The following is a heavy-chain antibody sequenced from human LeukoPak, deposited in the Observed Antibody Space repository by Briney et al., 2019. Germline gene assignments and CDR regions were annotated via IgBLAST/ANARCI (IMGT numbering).Heavy chain of an antibody. Sequence: GGSLRLSCAASGFSFSTFAMSWVRQAPGKGLEWVSGISGRGSRTYYADSVKGRFTVSRDNSKNTLYLQMNSLRAEDTAVYYCAKQDIRSSAWYDWGQGTLVTVSS. CDR1: GFSFSTFA. CDR3: AKQDIRSSAWYD. J-gene: IGHJ4*02. V-gene: IGHV3-23*01. D-gene: IGHD6-19*01. CDR2: ISGRGSRT.